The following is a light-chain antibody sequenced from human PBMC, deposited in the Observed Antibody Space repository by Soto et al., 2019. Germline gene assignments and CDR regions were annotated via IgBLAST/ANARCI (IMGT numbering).Light chain of an antibody. CDR3: SSYTSSSTHV. CDR2: DVS. CDR1: SSDVGGYNY. Sequence: QSALTQPASVSGSPGQSITISCTGTSSDVGGYNYVSWYQQHPGKAPKLMIDDVSNRPSGVSNRFAGSKSGNTASLTISGLQAEDEADYYCSSYTSSSTHVFGPGTKVTVL. J-gene: IGLJ1*01. V-gene: IGLV2-14*01.